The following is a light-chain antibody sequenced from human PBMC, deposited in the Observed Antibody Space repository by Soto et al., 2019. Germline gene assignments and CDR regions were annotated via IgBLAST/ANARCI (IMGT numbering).Light chain of an antibody. J-gene: IGKJ1*01. CDR2: AAS. CDR1: QSISSY. CDR3: QSRT. V-gene: IGKV1-39*01. Sequence: DIQMTQSPSSLSASVGDRVTITCRASQSISSYLNWYQQKPGKAPKLLIYAASSLQSGVPSRFSGSGSGTDFTLTISSLQPEDFATYYCQSRTFGHGTKVEIK.